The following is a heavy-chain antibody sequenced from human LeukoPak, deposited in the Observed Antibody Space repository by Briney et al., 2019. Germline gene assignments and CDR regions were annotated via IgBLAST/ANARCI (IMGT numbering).Heavy chain of an antibody. D-gene: IGHD3-22*01. CDR2: IYYSGST. CDR3: ARESLMIVAD. J-gene: IGHJ4*02. CDR1: GGSISSYY. Sequence: SETLSLTCTVSGGSISSYYWSWIRQPPGKGLEWIGYIYYSGSTNYNPSLKSRVTISVDTSKNQFSLKLISVTAADTAVYYCARESLMIVADWGQGTLVTVSS. V-gene: IGHV4-59*01.